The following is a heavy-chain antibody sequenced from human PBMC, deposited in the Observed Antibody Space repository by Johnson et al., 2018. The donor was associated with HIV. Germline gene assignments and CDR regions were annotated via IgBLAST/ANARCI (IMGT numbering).Heavy chain of an antibody. CDR3: AREGLEPAVYDAFDI. Sequence: VQLVESGGGLVQPGGSLRLTCAASGFTFSRYDMHWVRQVTGKGLEWVSAIGTAGDTYYPGSVKGRFTVSRENAKHTLYLQMNSLRAEDTAVYYCAREGLEPAVYDAFDIWGQGTMVTVSS. D-gene: IGHD1-1*01. CDR2: IGTAGDT. J-gene: IGHJ3*02. CDR1: GFTFSRYD. V-gene: IGHV3-13*01.